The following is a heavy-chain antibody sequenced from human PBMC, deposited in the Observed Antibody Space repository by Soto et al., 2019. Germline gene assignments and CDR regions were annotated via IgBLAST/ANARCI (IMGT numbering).Heavy chain of an antibody. CDR2: INPSGGST. Sequence: ASVKVSCKASGYTFTSYYMHWVRQAPGQGLEWMGIINPSGGSTSYAQKFQGRVTMTRDTSTSTVYMELSSLRSEDTAVYYCARDRAWIQLWVGYDAFDIWGQGTMVTVSS. J-gene: IGHJ3*02. V-gene: IGHV1-46*01. D-gene: IGHD5-18*01. CDR1: GYTFTSYY. CDR3: ARDRAWIQLWVGYDAFDI.